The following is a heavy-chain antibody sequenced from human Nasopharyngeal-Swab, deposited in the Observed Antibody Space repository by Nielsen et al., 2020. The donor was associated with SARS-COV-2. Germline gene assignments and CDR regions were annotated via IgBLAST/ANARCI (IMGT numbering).Heavy chain of an antibody. D-gene: IGHD3-10*01. CDR2: IYYSGST. V-gene: IGHV4-31*02. J-gene: IGHJ6*02. CDR1: GGSISSGGYY. CDR3: ARAWGPYYYGSGSYFPYYGMDV. Sequence: SCTVSGGSISSGGYYWSWIRQHPGKGLEWIGYIYYSGSTYYNPSLKSRVTISVDTSKNQFSLKLSSVTAADTAVYYCARAWGPYYYGSGSYFPYYGMDVWGQGTTVTVSS.